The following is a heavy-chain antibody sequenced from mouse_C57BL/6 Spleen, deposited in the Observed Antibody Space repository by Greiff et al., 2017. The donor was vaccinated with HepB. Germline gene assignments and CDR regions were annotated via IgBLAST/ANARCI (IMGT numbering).Heavy chain of an antibody. CDR1: GYTFTSYW. CDR3: ARNYYSYFDY. V-gene: IGHV1-64*01. CDR2: IHPNSGST. J-gene: IGHJ2*01. Sequence: QVQLQQSGAELVKPGASVKLSCKASGYTFTSYWMHWVKQRPGQGLEWIGMIHPNSGSTNYNEKFKSKATLTVDKSSSTAYMQLSSLTSEDSAVYYCARNYYSYFDYWGQGTTLTVSS. D-gene: IGHD2-12*01.